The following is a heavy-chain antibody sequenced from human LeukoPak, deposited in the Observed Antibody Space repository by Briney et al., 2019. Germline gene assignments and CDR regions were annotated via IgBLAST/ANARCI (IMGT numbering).Heavy chain of an antibody. CDR2: LYYSRSP. J-gene: IGHJ4*02. CDR1: GGSFSGYY. CDR3: ASGRYTYAGYYFDY. D-gene: IGHD2-8*01. Sequence: SETLSLTCAVYGGSFSGYYWSWIRQPPGKGLEWIGYLYYSRSPNYNPSLKSRVTISVDTSKNQFPLKLSSVTAADTAFSCCASGRYTYAGYYFDYWGQGTLVTVYS. V-gene: IGHV4-59*01.